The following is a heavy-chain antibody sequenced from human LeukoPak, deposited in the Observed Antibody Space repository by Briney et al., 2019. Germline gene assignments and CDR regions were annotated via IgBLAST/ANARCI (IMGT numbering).Heavy chain of an antibody. CDR1: GGSISSYY. Sequence: SETLSLTCTVSGGSISSYYWSWIRQPAGKGLEWIGRIYTSGSTNYNPSPKSRVTMSVDTSKNQFSLKLSSVTAADTAVYYCAREIRYFDWLLNWFDPWGQGTLVTVSS. CDR3: AREIRYFDWLLNWFDP. J-gene: IGHJ5*02. CDR2: IYTSGST. D-gene: IGHD3-9*01. V-gene: IGHV4-4*07.